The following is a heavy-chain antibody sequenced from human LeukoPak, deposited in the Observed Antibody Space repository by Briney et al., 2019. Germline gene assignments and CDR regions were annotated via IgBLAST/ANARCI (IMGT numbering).Heavy chain of an antibody. J-gene: IGHJ5*02. CDR1: GFTFSSYW. CDR2: IKQGGSEK. CDR3: ARAPIRRGGWFDP. Sequence: GGSLRLSCAASGFTFSSYWMSWVRQAPGKGLEWVANIKQGGSEKYYVDSVKGRFTISRDNAKNSLYLQMNSLRAEDTAVYYCARAPIRRGGWFDPWGQGTLVTVSS. D-gene: IGHD2-2*02. V-gene: IGHV3-7*01.